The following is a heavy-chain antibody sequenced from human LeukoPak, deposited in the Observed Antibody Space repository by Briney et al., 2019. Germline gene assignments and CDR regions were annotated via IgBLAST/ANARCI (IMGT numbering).Heavy chain of an antibody. CDR2: ISWDGGST. J-gene: IGHJ4*02. Sequence: GESLKISCAASGFTFDDYAMHWVRQAPGKGLEWVSLISWDGGSTYYADSVKGRFTISRDNSKNSLYLQMNSLRAEDTALYYCAKGTAGYSSGWYDYWGQGTLVTVSS. CDR1: GFTFDDYA. V-gene: IGHV3-43D*03. D-gene: IGHD6-19*01. CDR3: AKGTAGYSSGWYDY.